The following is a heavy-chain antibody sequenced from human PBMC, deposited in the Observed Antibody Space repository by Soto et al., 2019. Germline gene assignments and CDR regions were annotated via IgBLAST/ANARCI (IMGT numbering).Heavy chain of an antibody. CDR2: IYYSGNT. D-gene: IGHD3-22*01. J-gene: IGHJ6*02. V-gene: IGHV4-59*01. Sequence: QVQLQESGPGLVKPSETLSLTCTVSGGTISPYYWSWIRQPPGKGLEWFGSIYYSGNTEYNPSLKSRFTISVDTSKNQFSLKLSSVTAADTAVYYCARDWHYYDSSGYPRVYGMDVWGQGTTVTVSS. CDR1: GGTISPYY. CDR3: ARDWHYYDSSGYPRVYGMDV.